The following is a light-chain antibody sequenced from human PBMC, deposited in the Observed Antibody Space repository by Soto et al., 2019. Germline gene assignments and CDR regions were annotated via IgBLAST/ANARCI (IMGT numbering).Light chain of an antibody. V-gene: IGKV1-39*01. CDR3: QQSYSAPFT. Sequence: DIQMTQSPSSLSASVGDRVTITCRASQSIATYLNWYQQKPGKAPKLLIYAASILQTGGPSRFSGSGSGTDFTLNITGLQPDDFATYYCQQSYSAPFTFGGGTKVDIK. CDR2: AAS. J-gene: IGKJ4*01. CDR1: QSIATY.